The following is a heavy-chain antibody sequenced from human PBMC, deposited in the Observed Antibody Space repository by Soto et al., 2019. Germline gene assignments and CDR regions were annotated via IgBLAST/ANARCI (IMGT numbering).Heavy chain of an antibody. CDR3: AGAEEPYYYYYGMDV. D-gene: IGHD1-26*01. CDR2: IDPSDSYT. Sequence: PGESLKISCKGSGYSFTSYWISWVRQMPGKGLEWMGRIDPSDSYTNYSPSFQGHVTISADKSISTAHLQWSSLKASDTAMYYCAGAEEPYYYYYGMDVWGQGTTVTVSS. V-gene: IGHV5-10-1*01. CDR1: GYSFTSYW. J-gene: IGHJ6*02.